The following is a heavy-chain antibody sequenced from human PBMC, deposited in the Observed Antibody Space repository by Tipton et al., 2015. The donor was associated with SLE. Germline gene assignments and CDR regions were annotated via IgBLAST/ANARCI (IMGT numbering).Heavy chain of an antibody. J-gene: IGHJ3*02. D-gene: IGHD1-1*01. V-gene: IGHV3-53*03. CDR3: TRRRSQDAFDI. CDR2: IYSGGST. Sequence: QLVQSGGGLVQPGGSLRLPCAASGFTVSSNYMSWVRQAPGKGLEWVSVIYSGGSTYYADSVKGRFTISRDNAKNSLYLQMNSLKTEDTAVYYCTRRRSQDAFDIWGQGTMVTVSS. CDR1: GFTVSSNY.